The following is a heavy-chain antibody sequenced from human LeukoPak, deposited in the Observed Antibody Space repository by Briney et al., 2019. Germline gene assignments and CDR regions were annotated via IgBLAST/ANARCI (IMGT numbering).Heavy chain of an antibody. CDR1: GYTLTSYD. D-gene: IGHD6-13*01. V-gene: IGHV1-8*01. CDR3: ARGGIAAAGVNY. Sequence: ASVKVTCKASGYTLTSYDINWVRLATGQGLEWMGWMNPNSGNTGYAEKFQGRVTMTRDTSMSTVYMELSSLTSEDTAVYYCARGGIAAAGVNYWGQGTLVTVSS. J-gene: IGHJ4*02. CDR2: MNPNSGNT.